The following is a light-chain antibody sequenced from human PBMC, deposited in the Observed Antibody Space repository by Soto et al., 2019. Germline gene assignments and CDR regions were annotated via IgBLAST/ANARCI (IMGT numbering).Light chain of an antibody. CDR2: WAS. CDR1: QSVLYSSNNENY. CDR3: QQYYNLPLT. J-gene: IGKJ4*01. V-gene: IGKV4-1*01. Sequence: DIVLTQAPDSLAVSLGEGATIYCKSSQSVLYSSNNENYLAWYQQKPGHPTKLLMYWASTREPGVPDRFSGSGSGTDFTLTISSLQAEDVAVYYCQQYYNLPLTFGGGTKVEIK.